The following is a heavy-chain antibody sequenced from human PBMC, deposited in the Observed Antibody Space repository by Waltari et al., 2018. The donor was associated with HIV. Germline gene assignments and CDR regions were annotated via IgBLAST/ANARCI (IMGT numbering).Heavy chain of an antibody. V-gene: IGHV3-21*01. CDR1: GFTFSTYN. Sequence: EVQLVESGGGLVKPGGSLRLSCVVSGFTFSTYNLNWVRQAPGKGLEWVSSISSSSTYIYYADSVKGRFTISRDNAKNSLYLQMSSLRAEDTAVYYCASVSITPPSTEIDYWGQGTLVTVSS. D-gene: IGHD3-3*01. J-gene: IGHJ4*02. CDR2: ISSSSTYI. CDR3: ASVSITPPSTEIDY.